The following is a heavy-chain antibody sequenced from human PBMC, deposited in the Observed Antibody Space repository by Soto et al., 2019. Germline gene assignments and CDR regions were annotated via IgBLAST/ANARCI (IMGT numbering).Heavy chain of an antibody. D-gene: IGHD4-17*01. Sequence: PSETLSLTCTVSGGSISSSSYYWGWIRQPPGKGLEWIGSIYYSGSTYYNPSLKSRVTISVDTSKNQFSLKLSSVTAADTAVYYCARLRSDYGGNSPDFDYWGQGTLVTVS. J-gene: IGHJ4*02. CDR3: ARLRSDYGGNSPDFDY. V-gene: IGHV4-39*01. CDR2: IYYSGST. CDR1: GGSISSSSYY.